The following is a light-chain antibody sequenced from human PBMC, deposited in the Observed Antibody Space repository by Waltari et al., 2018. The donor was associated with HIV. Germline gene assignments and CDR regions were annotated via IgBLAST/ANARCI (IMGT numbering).Light chain of an antibody. CDR2: SNI. CDR3: QSHDRSLSGPWV. Sequence: QSVQTQPPSVSGAPGQTVTTSCDGSSSNSGAGYDVHWYKQVPGTSPKRVIYSNINRPSGVPDPFSASKSGTSASLGITGLQAEDEAHYYCQSHDRSLSGPWVFGGGTKLTVL. CDR1: SSNSGAGYD. J-gene: IGLJ3*02. V-gene: IGLV1-40*01.